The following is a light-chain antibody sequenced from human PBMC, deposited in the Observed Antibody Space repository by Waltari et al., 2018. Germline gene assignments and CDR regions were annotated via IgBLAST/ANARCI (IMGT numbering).Light chain of an antibody. V-gene: IGLV8-61*01. J-gene: IGLJ3*02. CDR2: KGN. CDR1: SASISSTSY. CDR3: SLYMGSGIWV. Sequence: QTVVTQEPSLSVSPGGTVTPPCALSSASISSTSYATWYQQTPGQAPRTLVYKGNSRSSGVPDRFSGSILGNKAALTITGAQADDDSDYYCSLYMGSGIWVFGGGTKLTVL.